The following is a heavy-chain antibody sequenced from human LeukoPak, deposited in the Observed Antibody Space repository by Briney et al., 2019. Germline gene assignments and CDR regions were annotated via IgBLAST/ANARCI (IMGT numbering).Heavy chain of an antibody. Sequence: PGGSLRLSCAASGFTFCSYAMHWVRQAPGKGLEWVAVISYDGSNKYYADSVKGRFTISRDNSKNTLYLQMNSLRAEDTAVYYCARVHIAVAGNDAFDIWGQGTMVTVSS. V-gene: IGHV3-30-3*01. J-gene: IGHJ3*02. CDR1: GFTFCSYA. CDR3: ARVHIAVAGNDAFDI. D-gene: IGHD6-19*01. CDR2: ISYDGSNK.